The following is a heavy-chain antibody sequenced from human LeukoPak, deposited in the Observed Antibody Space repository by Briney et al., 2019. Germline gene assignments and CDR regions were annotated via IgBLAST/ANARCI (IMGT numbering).Heavy chain of an antibody. D-gene: IGHD3-22*01. Sequence: PSETLSLTCAVYGGSFSGFYWSWIRQPPGKGLEWIGYIYHSGSTYYNPSLKSRVTISVDRSKNQFSLKLSSVTAADTAVYYCARSRDYYDSSGYYYVLDAFDIWGQGTMVTVSS. J-gene: IGHJ3*02. CDR3: ARSRDYYDSSGYYYVLDAFDI. V-gene: IGHV4-34*01. CDR1: GGSFSGFY. CDR2: IYHSGST.